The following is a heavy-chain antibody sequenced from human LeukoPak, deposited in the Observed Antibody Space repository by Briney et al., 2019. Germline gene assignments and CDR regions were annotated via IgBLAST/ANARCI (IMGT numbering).Heavy chain of an antibody. Sequence: SQTLSLTCGVSGCSICSGDYYWGWIRQHPGKGLEWIGYIYYSWSTYYNPSLKSRVTISVDTSNNQFSLKLSSVTAADTALYYWARLYISIRAFDIWGQGTMVTVSS. CDR3: ARLYISIRAFDI. CDR1: GCSICSGDYY. D-gene: IGHD6-13*01. CDR2: IYYSWST. J-gene: IGHJ3*02. V-gene: IGHV4-31*11.